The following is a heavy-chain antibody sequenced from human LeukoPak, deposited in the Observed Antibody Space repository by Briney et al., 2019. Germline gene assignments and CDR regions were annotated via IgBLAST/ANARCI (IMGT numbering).Heavy chain of an antibody. D-gene: IGHD2-15*01. CDR2: INHSGST. V-gene: IGHV4-34*01. CDR1: GGSFSGYY. CDR3: ARGYCSGGSCYSRSYYGMDV. J-gene: IGHJ6*02. Sequence: SETLSLTCAVYGGSFSGYYWSWIRQPPGKGLEWIGEINHSGSTNYNPSLKSRVTISVDTSKNQSSLKLSSVTAADTAVYYCARGYCSGGSCYSRSYYGMDVWGQGTTVTVSS.